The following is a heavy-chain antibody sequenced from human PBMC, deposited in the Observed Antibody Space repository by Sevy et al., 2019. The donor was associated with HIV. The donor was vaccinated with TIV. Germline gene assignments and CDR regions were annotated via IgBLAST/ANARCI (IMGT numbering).Heavy chain of an antibody. CDR3: VSGASIAAAGNFDY. V-gene: IGHV3-33*08. J-gene: IGHJ4*02. D-gene: IGHD6-13*01. CDR2: IWYDGSSQ. Sequence: GGSLRLSCAASGFIFSTYGMHWVRQAPGKGLEWVALIWYDGSSQYYADSVQGRFTISRDNSKNTLELQMNSLRAEDTAVYYCVSGASIAAAGNFDYWGQGTLVTVSS. CDR1: GFIFSTYG.